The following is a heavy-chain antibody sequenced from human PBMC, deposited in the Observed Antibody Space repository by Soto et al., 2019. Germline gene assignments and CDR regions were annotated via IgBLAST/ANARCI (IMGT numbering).Heavy chain of an antibody. CDR2: FDPEDGET. D-gene: IGHD6-19*01. V-gene: IGHV1-24*01. CDR1: GYTLTELS. J-gene: IGHJ4*02. Sequence: GASVKVSCKVSGYTLTELSMHWVRQAPGKGLDWMGGFDPEDGETIYAQKFQGRVTMTEDTSTDTAYMELSSLRSEDTAVYYCATESGLGRWLVRWLHYSDYWGQGTLVTVSS. CDR3: ATESGLGRWLVRWLHYSDY.